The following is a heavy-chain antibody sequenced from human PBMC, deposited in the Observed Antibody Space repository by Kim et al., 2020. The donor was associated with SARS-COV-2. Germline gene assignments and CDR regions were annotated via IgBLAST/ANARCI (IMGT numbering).Heavy chain of an antibody. V-gene: IGHV3-30*07. J-gene: IGHJ4*02. Sequence: SGKGRFTMYSDNSKNTLYLQMNSLRAEDTAVYYCAREPPYDILTGYYPDYWGQGTLVTVSS. CDR3: AREPPYDILTGYYPDY. D-gene: IGHD3-9*01.